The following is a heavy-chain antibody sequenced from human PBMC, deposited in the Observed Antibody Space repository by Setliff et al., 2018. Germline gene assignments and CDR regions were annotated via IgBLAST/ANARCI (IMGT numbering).Heavy chain of an antibody. CDR2: IIPIFGTA. J-gene: IGHJ4*02. CDR1: GGTFSSYA. CDR3: ARARFTVTTWGALDY. V-gene: IGHV1-69*05. D-gene: IGHD4-17*01. Sequence: GASVKVSCKASGGTFSSYAISWVRQAPGQGLEWMGGIIPIFGTANYAQKFQGRVTITTDESTSTAYMELSSLRSEDTAVYYCARARFTVTTWGALDYWGQGTLVTVSS.